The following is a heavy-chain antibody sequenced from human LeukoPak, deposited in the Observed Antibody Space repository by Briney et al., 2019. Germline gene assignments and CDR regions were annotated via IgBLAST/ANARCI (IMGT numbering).Heavy chain of an antibody. CDR1: GFSFTNYA. Sequence: GGSLRLSCVASGFSFTNYAMSWVRQAPARGPERLSSMKGGGETFYADSVKGRCTLSRDISRNTVYLQLNNLRVEDTAIYYCARASWISIADAVCWGQGTQVTVSS. J-gene: IGHJ4*02. V-gene: IGHV3-23*01. D-gene: IGHD2-2*03. CDR3: ARASWISIADAVC. CDR2: MKGGGET.